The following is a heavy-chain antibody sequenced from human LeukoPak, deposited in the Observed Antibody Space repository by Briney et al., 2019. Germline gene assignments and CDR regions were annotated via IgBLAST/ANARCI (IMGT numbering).Heavy chain of an antibody. J-gene: IGHJ6*02. V-gene: IGHV3-48*04. D-gene: IGHD2-2*01. Sequence: PGGCLRLSCAASGFTFSSYSMNWVRQAPGKGLEWVSYISSSSSTIYYADSVKGRFTISRDNAKNSLYLQMNSLRAEDTAVYYCARYLGYCSSTSCPRYGMDVWGQGTTVTVSS. CDR2: ISSSSSTI. CDR1: GFTFSSYS. CDR3: ARYLGYCSSTSCPRYGMDV.